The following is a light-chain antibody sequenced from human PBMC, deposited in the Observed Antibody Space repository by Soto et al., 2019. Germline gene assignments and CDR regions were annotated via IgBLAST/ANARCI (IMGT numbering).Light chain of an antibody. Sequence: QSVLTQPASVSGSPGQSITISCTGTSSDVGGYNYVSWYQHHPGKAPKVMIYDVSKRPSGVSNRFSGSKSGNTASLTISGLQAEDEADYYCSSYASRTTLVFGGGTQLTVL. J-gene: IGLJ2*01. CDR1: SSDVGGYNY. CDR2: DVS. V-gene: IGLV2-14*03. CDR3: SSYASRTTLV.